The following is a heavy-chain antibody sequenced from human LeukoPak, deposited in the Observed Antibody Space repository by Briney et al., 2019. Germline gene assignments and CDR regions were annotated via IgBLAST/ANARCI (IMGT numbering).Heavy chain of an antibody. Sequence: SETLSLTCAVYGGSFSGYYWSWIRQPPGKGLEWIGEINHSGSTNYNPSLKSRVTISVGTSKNQFSLKLSSVTAADTAVYYCARTLGYGDYSGDYWGQGTPVTVSS. CDR1: GGSFSGYY. CDR3: ARTLGYGDYSGDY. J-gene: IGHJ4*02. D-gene: IGHD4-17*01. CDR2: INHSGST. V-gene: IGHV4-34*01.